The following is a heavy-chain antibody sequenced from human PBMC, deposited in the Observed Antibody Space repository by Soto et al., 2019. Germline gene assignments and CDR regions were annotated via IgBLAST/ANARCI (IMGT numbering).Heavy chain of an antibody. CDR3: ASSYNWNDVYPDYFDY. Sequence: SETLSLTCTVSGGSISSYYWSWIRQPPGKGLEWIGYIYHSGSTNYNPSLKSRVTISVDRSKNQFSLKLSSVTAADTAVYYCASSYNWNDVYPDYFDYWGQGTLVTVSS. V-gene: IGHV4-59*12. CDR1: GGSISSYY. J-gene: IGHJ4*02. CDR2: IYHSGST. D-gene: IGHD1-20*01.